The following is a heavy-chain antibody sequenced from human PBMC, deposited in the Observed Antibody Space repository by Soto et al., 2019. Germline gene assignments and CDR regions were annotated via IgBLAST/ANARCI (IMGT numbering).Heavy chain of an antibody. Sequence: QVQLVQSGAEVKKPGASVKVSCKASGYTFTSYGISWVRQAPGQGLEWMGWISAYNGNTNYAQKLQGRVTMTTDTXTXXXXXXLRSXXSDXXXXYYCARDNGYESDYWGQGTLVTVSS. J-gene: IGHJ4*02. CDR3: ARDNGYESDY. CDR2: ISAYNGNT. CDR1: GYTFTSYG. V-gene: IGHV1-18*01. D-gene: IGHD5-12*01.